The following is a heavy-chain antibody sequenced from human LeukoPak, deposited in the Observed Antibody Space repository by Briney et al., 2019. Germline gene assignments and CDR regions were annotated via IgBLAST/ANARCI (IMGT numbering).Heavy chain of an antibody. V-gene: IGHV3-11*01. Sequence: PGGSLRLSCAASGFAFSDYYMSWIRQAPGKGLEWVSYISSSGSTIYYADSVKGRFTTSRDNAKNSLYLQMNSLRAEDTAVYYCARPTDYYDSSGYRHWGQGTLVTVSS. CDR2: ISSSGSTI. D-gene: IGHD3-22*01. CDR3: ARPTDYYDSSGYRH. J-gene: IGHJ4*02. CDR1: GFAFSDYY.